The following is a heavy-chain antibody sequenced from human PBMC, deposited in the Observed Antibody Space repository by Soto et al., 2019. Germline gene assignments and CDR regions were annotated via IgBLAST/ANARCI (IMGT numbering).Heavy chain of an antibody. CDR1: VGSISSGDYY. CDR3: ARVRDCSGGSCLDV. D-gene: IGHD2-15*01. CDR2: IYYSGST. J-gene: IGHJ6*02. Sequence: SETLSLTCTVCVGSISSGDYYWSWIRQPPGKGLEWIGYIYYSGSTYYNPSLKSRVTISVDTSKNQFSLKLSSVTAADTAVYYCARVRDCSGGSCLDVWGQGTTVTVSS. V-gene: IGHV4-30-4*01.